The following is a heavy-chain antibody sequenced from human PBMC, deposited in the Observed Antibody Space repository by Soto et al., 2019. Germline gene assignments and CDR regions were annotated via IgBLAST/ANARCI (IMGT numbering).Heavy chain of an antibody. CDR2: IIPIFGTA. V-gene: IGHV1-69*13. CDR3: ALDSSGYTLFDY. J-gene: IGHJ4*02. Sequence: SVKVSCKASGGTFSSYAISWVRQAPGQGLEWMGGIIPIFGTANYAQKFQGRVTITADESTSTAYMELSSLRSEDTAVYYCALDSSGYTLFDYWGQGTLVTVSS. D-gene: IGHD3-22*01. CDR1: GGTFSSYA.